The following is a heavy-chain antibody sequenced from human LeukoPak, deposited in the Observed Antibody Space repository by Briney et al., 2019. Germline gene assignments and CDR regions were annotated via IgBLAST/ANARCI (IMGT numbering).Heavy chain of an antibody. V-gene: IGHV3-11*04. D-gene: IGHD6-6*01. Sequence: GGSLRLSCAASGFTFSDYYMSWIRQAPGKGLEWVSYISSSGSTIYYAASVKGRLTIPRDNAKNSLYLQMNSLRAEDTAVYYCARERFGSSIDYWGQGTLVTGSS. CDR3: ARERFGSSIDY. CDR2: ISSSGSTI. J-gene: IGHJ4*02. CDR1: GFTFSDYY.